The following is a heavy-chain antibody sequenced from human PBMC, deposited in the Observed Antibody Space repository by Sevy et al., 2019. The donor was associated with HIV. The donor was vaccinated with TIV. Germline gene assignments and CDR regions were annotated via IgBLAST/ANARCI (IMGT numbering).Heavy chain of an antibody. Sequence: GGSLRLSCAASGFTFSSYGMHWVRQAPGKGLDWVAVISYDGSNKYYADSVKGRFTISRDNSKNTLYLQLNSLRAEDTAVYYCAKSWGEMATITNFDYWGQGTLVTVSS. D-gene: IGHD5-12*01. J-gene: IGHJ4*02. CDR3: AKSWGEMATITNFDY. CDR1: GFTFSSYG. V-gene: IGHV3-30*18. CDR2: ISYDGSNK.